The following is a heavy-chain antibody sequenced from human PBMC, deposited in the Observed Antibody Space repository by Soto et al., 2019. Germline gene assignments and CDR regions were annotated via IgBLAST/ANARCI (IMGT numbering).Heavy chain of an antibody. V-gene: IGHV3-33*01. CDR2: IWYDGSHR. CDR3: AGDPSGEFVQIPIAGVVPPDFYYDGMDV. D-gene: IGHD3-16*01. Sequence: QVHLVESGGGVVQPGRSLRLSCAASGFTFSTSGFHWVRQAPGKGLEWVALIWYDGSHRYYADSVKGRFTISRDNCQNTLHIHMYSLRVEDKAVYYCAGDPSGEFVQIPIAGVVPPDFYYDGMDVVGQGTAVTVSS. CDR1: GFTFSTSG. J-gene: IGHJ6*02.